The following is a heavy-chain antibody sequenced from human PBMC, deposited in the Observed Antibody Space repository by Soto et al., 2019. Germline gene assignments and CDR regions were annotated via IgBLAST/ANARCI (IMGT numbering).Heavy chain of an antibody. V-gene: IGHV3-30*18. Sequence: GGSLRLSCAASGFTFSSYGMHWVRQAPGKGLEWVAVISYDGSNKYYVDSVKGRFTISRDNSKNTLYLQMNSLRAEDTAVYYCAKDRRYDYVWGSYRYYYYGMDVWGQGTTVTVSS. J-gene: IGHJ6*02. CDR1: GFTFSSYG. CDR3: AKDRRYDYVWGSYRYYYYGMDV. CDR2: ISYDGSNK. D-gene: IGHD3-16*02.